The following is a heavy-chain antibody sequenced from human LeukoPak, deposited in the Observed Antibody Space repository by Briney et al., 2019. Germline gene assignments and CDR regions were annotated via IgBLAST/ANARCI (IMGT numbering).Heavy chain of an antibody. J-gene: IGHJ4*02. CDR1: GFTFSSYA. CDR3: VKAASGGWYDTNFDY. Sequence: GGSLRLSCAASGFTFSSYAMHWVRQAPGKGLEWVAVISYDGSNKYYADSVKGQFTISRDNSKNTLYMYMNSLRAEDAAVYYCVKAASGGWYDTNFDYWGQGTLVTVSS. CDR2: ISYDGSNK. D-gene: IGHD6-19*01. V-gene: IGHV3-30-3*01.